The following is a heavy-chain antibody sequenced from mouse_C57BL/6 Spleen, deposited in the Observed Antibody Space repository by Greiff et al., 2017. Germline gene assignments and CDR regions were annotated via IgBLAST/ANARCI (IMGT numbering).Heavy chain of an antibody. CDR2: IDPSDSYT. V-gene: IGHV1-69*01. CDR1: GYTFTSYW. J-gene: IGHJ4*01. CDR3: AKVVAPYYAMDY. Sequence: VKLQQPGAELVMPGASVKLSCKASGYTFTSYWMHWVKQRPGQGLEWIGEIDPSDSYTNYNQKFKGKSTLTVDKSSSTAYMQLSSLTSEDSAVYYCAKVVAPYYAMDYWGQGTSVTVSS. D-gene: IGHD1-1*01.